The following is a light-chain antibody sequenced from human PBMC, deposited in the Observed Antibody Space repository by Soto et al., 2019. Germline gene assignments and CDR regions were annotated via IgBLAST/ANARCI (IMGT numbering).Light chain of an antibody. CDR2: KAS. Sequence: DIQMTQSPSRLSASVGDRVTITCRASQSIGYWLAWYQQKPGKAPKLLIYKASSFESGVPSSFSGSGSETELTLTISSLQPVEVASYYCQQYDTYWTFGRGTKVDIK. J-gene: IGKJ1*01. V-gene: IGKV1-5*03. CDR1: QSIGYW. CDR3: QQYDTYWT.